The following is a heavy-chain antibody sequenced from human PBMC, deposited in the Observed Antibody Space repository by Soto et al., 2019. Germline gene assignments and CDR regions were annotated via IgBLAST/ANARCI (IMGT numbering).Heavy chain of an antibody. V-gene: IGHV3-7*01. CDR1: GFTFSSYW. CDR3: ARDPIRYYYYYYMHV. Sequence: GGSLRLSCAASGFTFSSYWMSWVRQAPGKGLEWVANIKQDGSEKYYVDSVKGRFTISRDNAKNSLYLQMNSLRAEDTAVYYCARDPIRYYYYYYMHVWGKGTTVTVSS. CDR2: IKQDGSEK. J-gene: IGHJ6*03.